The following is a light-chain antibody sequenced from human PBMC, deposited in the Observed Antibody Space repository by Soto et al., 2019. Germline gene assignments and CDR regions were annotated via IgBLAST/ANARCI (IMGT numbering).Light chain of an antibody. CDR1: SSDVGGYNY. CDR3: CSYAGSYTRV. Sequence: QSALTQPRSVSGSPGQSVTISCTGTSSDVGGYNYVSWYQQHPGKAPKLMIYDVSKRPSGVPDRFSGSKSGNTASLTISGLQAEDEADYYRCSYAGSYTRVFGGGTKSPS. J-gene: IGLJ3*02. CDR2: DVS. V-gene: IGLV2-11*01.